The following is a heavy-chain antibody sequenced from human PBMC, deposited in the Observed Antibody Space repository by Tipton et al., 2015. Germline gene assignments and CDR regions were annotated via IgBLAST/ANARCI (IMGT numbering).Heavy chain of an antibody. J-gene: IGHJ4*02. CDR2: ISWNSGSI. CDR1: GFTFDDYA. D-gene: IGHD3-10*01. CDR3: AKDPSFYGSGTD. Sequence: SLRLSCAASGFTFDDYAMHWVRQAPGKGLEWVSGISWNSGSIDYADSVKGRFTISRDNAKNYLYLQMNSLRPEDTALYYCAKDPSFYGSGTDWGQGTLVTVSS. V-gene: IGHV3-9*01.